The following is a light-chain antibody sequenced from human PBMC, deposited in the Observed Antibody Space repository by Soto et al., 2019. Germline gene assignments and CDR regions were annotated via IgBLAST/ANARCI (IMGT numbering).Light chain of an antibody. Sequence: DIVLTQSPGTLSLSPGERATLSCRASQSVSSSSLAWYQQKPGQAPRLLIYGAFSRATGIPDMFSGSGSGTDFTLTISRLEPEDFAVFYCQQYGSSPYTFGQGTKLAIK. CDR2: GAF. CDR3: QQYGSSPYT. V-gene: IGKV3-20*01. CDR1: QSVSSSS. J-gene: IGKJ2*01.